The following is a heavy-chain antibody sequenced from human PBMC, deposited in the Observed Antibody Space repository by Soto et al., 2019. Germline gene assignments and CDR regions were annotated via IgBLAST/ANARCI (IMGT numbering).Heavy chain of an antibody. V-gene: IGHV1-3*01. CDR1: GYSFTSYA. D-gene: IGHD2-2*01. J-gene: IGHJ6*02. CDR2: INAGNGNT. Sequence: ASVKVSCKSSGYSFTSYAIYWVRQAPGQRLEWMGWINAGNGNTKYSQKLQGRVTFTGDTSASTAHMELSSLRSEDTAVYFCARGVENIVVVLDVFGYYGMDVWGQGTTVTVSS. CDR3: ARGVENIVVVLDVFGYYGMDV.